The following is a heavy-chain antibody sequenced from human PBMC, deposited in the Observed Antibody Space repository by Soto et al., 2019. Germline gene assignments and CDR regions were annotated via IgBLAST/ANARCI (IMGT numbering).Heavy chain of an antibody. V-gene: IGHV3-30*04. D-gene: IGHD2-15*01. CDR3: ARDVWPSTEKWYNWFDP. Sequence: QVQLVESGGGVVQPGRSLRLSCAASGFTFSNYAMHWVRQAPGKGLEWVTVISYDGSNKYYADSVKGRFTISRDNSENTLHLQMNSLRAEDTAVYYCARDVWPSTEKWYNWFDPWGQGTLVTVSS. CDR1: GFTFSNYA. CDR2: ISYDGSNK. J-gene: IGHJ5*02.